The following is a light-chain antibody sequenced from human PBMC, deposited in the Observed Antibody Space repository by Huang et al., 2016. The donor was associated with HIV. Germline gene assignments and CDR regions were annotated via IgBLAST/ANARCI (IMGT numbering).Light chain of an antibody. J-gene: IGKJ2*01. V-gene: IGKV3-20*01. CDR3: QQYGSSPG. CDR1: QSVSSSY. CDR2: GAS. Sequence: EIVLTQSPGTLSLSPGDRATLSCRASQSVSSSYLAWYQQKPGQAPRLLIHGASSRATGIPDRFSGSGSGTDFTLTISRLEPEDFAVYYCQQYGSSPGFGQGTKLEIK.